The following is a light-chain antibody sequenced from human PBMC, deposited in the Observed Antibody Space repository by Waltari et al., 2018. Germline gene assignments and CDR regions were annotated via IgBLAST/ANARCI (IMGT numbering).Light chain of an antibody. Sequence: SSELTQDPAVSVALGQTVRITCQGDSLRSYYASWYQQKPGQAPVLVIYGKNNRPSGIPDRISGSTSGNTASLTISGAQAEYEADYYCNSRDSSGNHVLFGGGTKLNVL. V-gene: IGLV3-19*01. CDR2: GKN. CDR1: SLRSYY. J-gene: IGLJ2*01. CDR3: NSRDSSGNHVL.